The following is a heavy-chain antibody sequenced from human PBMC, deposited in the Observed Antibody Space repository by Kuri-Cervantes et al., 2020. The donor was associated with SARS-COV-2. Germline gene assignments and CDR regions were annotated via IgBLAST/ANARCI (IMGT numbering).Heavy chain of an antibody. J-gene: IGHJ6*03. CDR1: GGTFNNQC. D-gene: IGHD3-10*01. Sequence: SVKVSCKASGGTFNNQCISWVRQVPGQGLEWMGGIIPMFGTVKYAQKFQGRLTVTADDSTSIAYMELSSLSSEDTAVYYCGRGRLRGVPNYYYYYMEVWGKWTTVTVSS. V-gene: IGHV1-69*13. CDR2: IIPMFGTV. CDR3: GRGRLRGVPNYYYYYMEV.